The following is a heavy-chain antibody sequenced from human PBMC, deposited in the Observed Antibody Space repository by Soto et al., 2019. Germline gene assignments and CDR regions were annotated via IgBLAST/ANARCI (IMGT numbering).Heavy chain of an antibody. D-gene: IGHD2-2*01. J-gene: IGHJ6*02. CDR2: ISYDGSNK. V-gene: IGHV3-30*18. CDR3: AKAHGQIVLGYGMDV. Sequence: QVQLVESGGGVVQPGRSLRLSFAASGFTFSSYGMHWVRQAPGKGLEWVAVISYDGSNKYYADSVKGRFTISRDNSKNTLYLQMNSLRAEDTAVYYCAKAHGQIVLGYGMDVWGQGTTVTVSS. CDR1: GFTFSSYG.